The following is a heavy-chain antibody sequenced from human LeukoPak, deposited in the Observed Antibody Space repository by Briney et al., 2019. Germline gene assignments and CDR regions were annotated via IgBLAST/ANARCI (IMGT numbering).Heavy chain of an antibody. CDR3: AKTGFQWGYYFYYMDV. V-gene: IGHV3-30*02. D-gene: IGHD1-14*01. CDR2: IRHDGSNI. CDR1: GLTFSNYA. J-gene: IGHJ6*03. Sequence: GGSLRLSCAASGLTFSNYAMHWVRQAPGKGLEWVAFIRHDGSNIYYADSVKGRFTISRDNSKNTLYLQMNSLIAEDTAVYYCAKTGFQWGYYFYYMDVWGKGTTVTVSS.